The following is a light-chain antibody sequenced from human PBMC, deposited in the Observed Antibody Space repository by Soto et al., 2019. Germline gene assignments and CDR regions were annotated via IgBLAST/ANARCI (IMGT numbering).Light chain of an antibody. J-gene: IGKJ4*01. CDR1: RGLASSY. V-gene: IGKV3-20*01. Sequence: DMVLTQSPGTLSLSPGERATLSCRASRGLASSYLGWYQQKPGQPPRLLLYAASKRATGIPDRFSGSGSGTDFTLTINSLQSEDFAVYYCQQYNSWPLTFGGGTKVDIK. CDR2: AAS. CDR3: QQYNSWPLT.